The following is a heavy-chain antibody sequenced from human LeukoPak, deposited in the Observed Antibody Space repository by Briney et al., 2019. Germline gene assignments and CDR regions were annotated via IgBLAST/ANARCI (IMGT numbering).Heavy chain of an antibody. CDR2: ISWNSGTI. J-gene: IGHJ4*02. Sequence: SGASLRLSCAAPGFTFSDYAMHWVRQAPGKGLEWASGISWNSGTIVYADAVKGRCTISRDNANITLYLQKNSLRAEDTALHHCARTPRGYSYGYYFDYWGQGTLVTVSS. V-gene: IGHV3-9*01. D-gene: IGHD5-18*01. CDR1: GFTFSDYA. CDR3: ARTPRGYSYGYYFDY.